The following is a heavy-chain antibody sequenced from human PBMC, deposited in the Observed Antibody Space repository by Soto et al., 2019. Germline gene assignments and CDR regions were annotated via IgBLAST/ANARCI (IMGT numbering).Heavy chain of an antibody. Sequence: QIQLVQSGAEVKKPGASVKVSCKASGYNFFDYGVSWVRQAPGQGLEWMGWVSPKSGNTDYARKVQSRVTMTTDTATRTAYMELRGLRSDDTSVYYCASGRTVSSIGPHLVWGQRTLVSVSS. CDR2: VSPKSGNT. CDR3: ASGRTVSSIGPHLV. J-gene: IGHJ1*01. CDR1: GYNFFDYG. V-gene: IGHV1-18*01. D-gene: IGHD1-1*01.